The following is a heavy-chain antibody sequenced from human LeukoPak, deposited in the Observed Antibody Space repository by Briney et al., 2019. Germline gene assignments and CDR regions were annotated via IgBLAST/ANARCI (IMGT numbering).Heavy chain of an antibody. D-gene: IGHD3-16*01. CDR3: AKDPYDYIWGSNQVPFFDY. CDR2: IGTAGDT. CDR1: GFTFSSYD. J-gene: IGHJ4*02. V-gene: IGHV3-13*01. Sequence: GGSLRPSCAASGFTFSSYDMHWVRQATGKGLEWVSAIGTAGDTYYPGSVKGRFTISRENAKNSLYLQMNSLRAEDTAVFYCAKDPYDYIWGSNQVPFFDYWGQGTLVTVSS.